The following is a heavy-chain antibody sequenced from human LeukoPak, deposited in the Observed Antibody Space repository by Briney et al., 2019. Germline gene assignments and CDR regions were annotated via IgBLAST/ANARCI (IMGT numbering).Heavy chain of an antibody. D-gene: IGHD2/OR15-2a*01. V-gene: IGHV1-18*04. CDR1: HYSFTNYI. CDR2: ISDYNGNT. Sequence: ASVKVSCKASHYSFTNYIITWARQAPGQGLEWMGWISDYNGNTDYAQKLQGRVTMTTDTSTSTAYMELRSLRSDDTAVYYCARVRGEYYFDYWGQGTLVTVSS. J-gene: IGHJ4*02. CDR3: ARVRGEYYFDY.